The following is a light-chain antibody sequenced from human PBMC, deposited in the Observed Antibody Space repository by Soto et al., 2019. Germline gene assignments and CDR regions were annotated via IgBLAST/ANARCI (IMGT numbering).Light chain of an antibody. CDR3: QQYGSSPLIT. V-gene: IGKV3-20*01. CDR1: QSVSSSY. Sequence: EIVLTQSPGTLSLSPGERATLSCRASQSVSSSYLAWYQQKPGQAPRLLIYGASTRATGIPDRFSGSGSGTEFALTISSREHEDFAVYYCQQYGSSPLITFGQGTRLEIK. J-gene: IGKJ5*01. CDR2: GAS.